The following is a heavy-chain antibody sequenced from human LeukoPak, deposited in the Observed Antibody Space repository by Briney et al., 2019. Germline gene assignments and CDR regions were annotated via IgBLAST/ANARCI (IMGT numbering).Heavy chain of an antibody. CDR3: ARDPDSGPDL. CDR2: LNPNTGDT. Sequence: APVTVSCEASGYNFAHYHTHWLRQAPGQGLEWIGSLNPNTGDTLLAQRFKGRVTMARDTSITVGYMELKSLTFDDTAVYYCARDPDSGPDLWGQGTLVTVAS. V-gene: IGHV1-2*02. J-gene: IGHJ4*02. D-gene: IGHD2-15*01. CDR1: GYNFAHYH.